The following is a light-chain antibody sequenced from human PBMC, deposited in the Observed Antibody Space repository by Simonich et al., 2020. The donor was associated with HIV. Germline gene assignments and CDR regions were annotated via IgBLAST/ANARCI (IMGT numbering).Light chain of an antibody. J-gene: IGKJ3*01. CDR3: QQRSNWRGT. V-gene: IGKV3-11*01. CDR1: QSVRSY. CDR2: DAS. Sequence: EIVLTQSPATLSLSPGERATLSCRASQSVRSYLAWYQQKPGQAPRLLIYDASNRATGIPARFSGSGSGTDFTLTISSLEPEDFAVYYCQQRSNWRGTFGPGTKVDIK.